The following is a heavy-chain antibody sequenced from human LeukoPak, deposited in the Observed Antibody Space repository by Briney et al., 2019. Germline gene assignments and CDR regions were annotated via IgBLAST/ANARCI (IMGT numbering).Heavy chain of an antibody. D-gene: IGHD1-26*01. CDR3: AKDGAGEWELLGTFDY. CDR1: GGSISSSSYY. V-gene: IGHV4-39*02. Sequence: SETLSLTCTVSGGSISSSSYYWGWIRQPPGKGLEWIGSIYYSGSTYYNPSLKSRVTISVDTSKNQFSLKLSSVTAADTAVYYCAKDGAGEWELLGTFDYWGQGTLVTVSS. CDR2: IYYSGST. J-gene: IGHJ4*02.